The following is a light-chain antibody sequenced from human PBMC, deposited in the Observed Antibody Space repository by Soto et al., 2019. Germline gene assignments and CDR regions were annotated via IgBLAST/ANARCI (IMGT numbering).Light chain of an antibody. CDR2: DAS. J-gene: IGKJ5*01. V-gene: IGKV1-33*01. CDR1: QDINKN. CDR3: QHYDGYPQI. Sequence: DIQMTQSPSSLSASVGDRVTITCQASQDINKNLIWYQQKPGKAPKLLIYDASDLETGVPSRFSGSGSGTGFTFTISSLQPEDFATYYCQHYDGYPQIFGQGTRLENK.